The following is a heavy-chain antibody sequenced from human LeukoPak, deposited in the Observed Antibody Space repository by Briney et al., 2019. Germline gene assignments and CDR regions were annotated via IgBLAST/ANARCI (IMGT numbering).Heavy chain of an antibody. CDR2: IYPGDSDT. D-gene: IGHD6-6*01. Sequence: GETLQTFRQGSGYRFTSYWIGWVPQMPGKGLGWMGIIYPGDSDTRYSPSFQGQVTISADKSISTAYLQWSSLKASDTAMYYCARLAVEYSSSSGFDPWGQGTLVTVSS. V-gene: IGHV5-51*01. J-gene: IGHJ5*02. CDR3: ARLAVEYSSSSGFDP. CDR1: GYRFTSYW.